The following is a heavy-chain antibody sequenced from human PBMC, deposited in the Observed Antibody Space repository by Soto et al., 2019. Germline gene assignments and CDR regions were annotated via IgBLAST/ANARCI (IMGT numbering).Heavy chain of an antibody. V-gene: IGHV3-23*01. Sequence: EVQLLESGGGLVQPGGSLRLSCAASGFTFSSYAMSWVRQAPGKGLEWVSAISGSGGSTYYADSVKGRFTISRDNSKNPLYLQMKSLRAEDTAVYYCAKPSVVAGTVDYWGQGTLVTVS. CDR3: AKPSVVAGTVDY. D-gene: IGHD6-19*01. J-gene: IGHJ4*02. CDR2: ISGSGGST. CDR1: GFTFSSYA.